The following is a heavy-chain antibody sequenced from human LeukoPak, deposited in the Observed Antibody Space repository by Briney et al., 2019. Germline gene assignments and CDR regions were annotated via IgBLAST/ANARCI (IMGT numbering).Heavy chain of an antibody. CDR2: IKQDGREK. CDR1: GFTFSSYW. Sequence: GGSLTLSRAASGFTFSSYWMSWVRQAPGKGLEWVANIKQDGREKYYVDSVKGRFTISRNKTKNSLYLQMNGLRAEDTAVYYCARDRFSYYDSSGYYGYDAFDIWGQGTMVTVSS. V-gene: IGHV3-7*01. CDR3: ARDRFSYYDSSGYYGYDAFDI. D-gene: IGHD3-22*01. J-gene: IGHJ3*02.